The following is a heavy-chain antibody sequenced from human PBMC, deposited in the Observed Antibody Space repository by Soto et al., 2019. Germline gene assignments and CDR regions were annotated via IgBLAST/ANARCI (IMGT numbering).Heavy chain of an antibody. CDR3: ARGAMIVVAPDDAFDI. D-gene: IGHD3-22*01. V-gene: IGHV3-48*04. CDR1: GFTFGSYW. CDR2: ISSSGSTI. J-gene: IGHJ3*02. Sequence: GGSLRLSCAASGFTFGSYWMSWVRQAPGKGLEWVSYISSSGSTIYYADSVKGRFTISRDNAKNSLYLQMNSLRAEDTAVYYCARGAMIVVAPDDAFDIWGQGTMVTVSS.